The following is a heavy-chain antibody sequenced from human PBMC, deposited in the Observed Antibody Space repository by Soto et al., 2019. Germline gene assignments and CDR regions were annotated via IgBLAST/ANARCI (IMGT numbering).Heavy chain of an antibody. J-gene: IGHJ5*02. CDR2: IYATGTT. CDR3: VRDGTKILRVWFHH. V-gene: IGHV4-4*07. CDR1: EDCRDSYY. D-gene: IGHD3-16*01. Sequence: SRNPELRCEVSEDCRDSYYWWCIRQPAGKGLEWIGRIYATGTTDYNPSLKSRVMMSVDTSKKQFSLKLRSVTAADTAGYYCVRDGTKILRVWFHHSRQGT.